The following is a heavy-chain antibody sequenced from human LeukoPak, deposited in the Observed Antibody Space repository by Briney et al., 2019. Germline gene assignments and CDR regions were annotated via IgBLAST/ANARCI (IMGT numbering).Heavy chain of an antibody. Sequence: VASVKVSCKASGYTFTGYYMHWVRQAPGQGLEWMGWINPNSGGTNYAQKFQGRVTMTRDTSISTAYMELSRLRSDDTAVYYCARVDYGDYGAIPMIDYWGQGTLVTVSS. V-gene: IGHV1-2*02. CDR3: ARVDYGDYGAIPMIDY. CDR1: GYTFTGYY. J-gene: IGHJ4*02. D-gene: IGHD4-17*01. CDR2: INPNSGGT.